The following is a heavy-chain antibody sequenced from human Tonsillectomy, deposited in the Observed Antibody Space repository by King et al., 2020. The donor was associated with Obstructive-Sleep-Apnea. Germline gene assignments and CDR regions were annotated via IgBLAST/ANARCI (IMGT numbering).Heavy chain of an antibody. CDR3: AKGGMTMLVVTDFDY. V-gene: IGHV3-30*18. D-gene: IGHD3-22*01. CDR1: GFTFSSYG. CDR2: ISYDGSNK. J-gene: IGHJ4*02. Sequence: VQLVESGGGVVQPGRSLRLSCASSGFTFSSYGMHWVRQAPGKGLEWVAVISYDGSNKYYADSVKGRFTISRDNSKNTLYLQMNSLRAEDTAVYYCAKGGMTMLVVTDFDYWGQGTLVTVSS.